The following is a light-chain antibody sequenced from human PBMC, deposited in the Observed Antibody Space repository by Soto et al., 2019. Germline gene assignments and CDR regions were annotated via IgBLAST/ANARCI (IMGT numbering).Light chain of an antibody. J-gene: IGKJ4*01. Sequence: DIVMTQTPLSLSVTPGQPASISCKSSQSLLRRDGKTDLYWYLQKPGQPPLLLIYEASNRFSGVPDRFSGSGSGTDFTLKISRVEAEDVGVYYCMQSKQFRTFGGGSKVEIK. CDR3: MQSKQFRT. CDR2: EAS. V-gene: IGKV2D-29*01. CDR1: QSLLRRDGKTD.